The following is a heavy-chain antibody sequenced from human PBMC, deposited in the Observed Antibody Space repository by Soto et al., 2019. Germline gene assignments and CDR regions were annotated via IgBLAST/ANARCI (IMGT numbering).Heavy chain of an antibody. V-gene: IGHV3-33*01. D-gene: IGHD3-22*01. CDR3: ARDLRYYYDTSGYFQDY. CDR2: IWYDGSNK. J-gene: IGHJ4*02. Sequence: QVQLVESGGGVVQPGRSLRLSCAASGFTFSSYGMHWVRQAPGKGLEWVAVIWYDGSNKYYADSVKGRFTISRDNSKNTLYLQMNSLRAEDTAFYYCARDLRYYYDTSGYFQDYWGLGTLVTVSS. CDR1: GFTFSSYG.